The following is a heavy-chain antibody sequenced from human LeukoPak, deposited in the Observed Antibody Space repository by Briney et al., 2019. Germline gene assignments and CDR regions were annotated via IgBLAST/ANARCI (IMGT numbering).Heavy chain of an antibody. Sequence: GVSLTLSCAASGFTLYNFPMIWLPQAPGKGRVWLPAINGGGHSTFYADCVDGWFAISRDKCKNTLFLQMISLRAEDTAVYYCAKVVPGYSYGVLNYYFMDVWGKGTTVTVS. D-gene: IGHD5-18*01. CDR3: AKVVPGYSYGVLNYYFMDV. V-gene: IGHV3-23*01. CDR2: INGGGHST. J-gene: IGHJ6*03. CDR1: GFTLYNFP.